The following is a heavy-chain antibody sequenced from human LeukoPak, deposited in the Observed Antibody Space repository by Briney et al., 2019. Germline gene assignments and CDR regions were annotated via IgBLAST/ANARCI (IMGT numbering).Heavy chain of an antibody. CDR2: INPSGGSA. CDR3: ARLNSGSYFYFDY. Sequence: ASVKVSCKASGYTFTNYYIHWVRQAPGQGLEWMGIINPSGGSATYAQRFQARVTMTRDTSTSTVYIELSSLSSDDTAVYYCARLNSGSYFYFDYWGQGTLVTVSS. J-gene: IGHJ4*02. V-gene: IGHV1-46*01. CDR1: GYTFTNYY. D-gene: IGHD1-26*01.